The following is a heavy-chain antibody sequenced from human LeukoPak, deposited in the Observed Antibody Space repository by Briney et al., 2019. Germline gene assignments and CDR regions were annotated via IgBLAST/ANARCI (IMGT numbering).Heavy chain of an antibody. CDR1: GFTVSSNY. CDR2: IYSGGST. V-gene: IGHV3-53*01. CDR3: ARDHAAASSYYYYMDV. Sequence: PGGSLRLSCAASGFTVSSNYMSWVRQAPGKGLEWVTVIYSGGSTYYADSVKGRFTISRDNSKNTLYLQMNSLRAEDTAVYYCARDHAAASSYYYYMDVWGKGTTVTVSS. D-gene: IGHD2-2*01. J-gene: IGHJ6*03.